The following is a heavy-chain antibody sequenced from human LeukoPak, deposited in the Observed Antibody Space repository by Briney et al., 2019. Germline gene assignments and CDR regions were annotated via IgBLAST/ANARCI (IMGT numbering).Heavy chain of an antibody. Sequence: GECLIHSCAASGFPFSIYSMNWVRQPPAKGLEWDSSISSRSSEIYYADSVKGRFTISRDNAKNSLYLQMNSLRAEDTAVYYCAGGIAARVDYWGQGTLVTVSS. CDR2: ISSRSSEI. CDR3: AGGIAARVDY. V-gene: IGHV3-21*01. CDR1: GFPFSIYS. J-gene: IGHJ4*02. D-gene: IGHD6-6*01.